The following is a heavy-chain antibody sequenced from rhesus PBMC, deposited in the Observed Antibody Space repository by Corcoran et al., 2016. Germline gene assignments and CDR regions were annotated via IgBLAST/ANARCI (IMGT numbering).Heavy chain of an antibody. CDR1: VFTFSASE. CDR3: ARSWDY. Sequence: EVQLAESGGGLVQPWGSLRHSCAASVFTFSASERHWVRPAPGNGLESVSVIGGDSSYTHYADSVKGRFTVSRDNAKNSLSLQMNSLRAEDTAVYYCARSWDYWGQGVLVTVSS. J-gene: IGHJ4*01. CDR2: IGGDSSYT. V-gene: IGHV3-115*02.